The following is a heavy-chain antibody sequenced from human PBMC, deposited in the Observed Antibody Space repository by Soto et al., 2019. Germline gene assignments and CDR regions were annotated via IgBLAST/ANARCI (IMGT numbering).Heavy chain of an antibody. D-gene: IGHD2-8*01. CDR2: VNPSGST. CDR3: ARDGDGCIHP. Sequence: SETLSLTCAVYGGSLSGYQWSCIRQPPGKGLEWIGEVNPSGSTNYNPSLKSRVSISIDKSKNQFSLKLTSVIAADTAVYYCARDGDGCIHPWGQGVMVTVSS. V-gene: IGHV4-34*01. CDR1: GGSLSGYQ. J-gene: IGHJ5*02.